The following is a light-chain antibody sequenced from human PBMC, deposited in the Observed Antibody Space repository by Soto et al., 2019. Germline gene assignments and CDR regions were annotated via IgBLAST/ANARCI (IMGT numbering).Light chain of an antibody. V-gene: IGLV2-11*01. J-gene: IGLJ1*01. CDR3: CSYAGSYTHV. Sequence: HSVLTQPRSVSGSPGQSVTFSCTGTSSDVGAYIYVSWYQQHPGKAPKLIIYDVIKRPSGVPDRFSGSKSGNTASLTISGLQAEDEADYYCCSYAGSYTHVFGTGTKV. CDR1: SSDVGAYIY. CDR2: DVI.